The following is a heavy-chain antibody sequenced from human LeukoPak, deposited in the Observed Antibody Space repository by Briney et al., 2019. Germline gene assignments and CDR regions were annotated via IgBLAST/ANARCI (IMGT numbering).Heavy chain of an antibody. J-gene: IGHJ6*03. D-gene: IGHD5-18*01. Sequence: GGSLRLSCAVSGFTFSDYTMTWVRQAPGKGLEWVSYISTSSTTIYYADSVKGRFTISRDNTKNALYLQMYSLRAEDTAVYYCARVPSGYTLGYGYYYYYMDVWGKGTTVTVSS. CDR2: ISTSSTTI. CDR3: ARVPSGYTLGYGYYYYYMDV. CDR1: GFTFSDYT. V-gene: IGHV3-48*04.